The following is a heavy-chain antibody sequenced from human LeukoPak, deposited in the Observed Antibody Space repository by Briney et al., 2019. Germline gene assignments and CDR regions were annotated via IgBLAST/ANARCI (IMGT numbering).Heavy chain of an antibody. J-gene: IGHJ4*02. CDR2: ISGSGGTT. CDR1: GFTFSKYA. CDR3: AKDLEEVVVITLDY. D-gene: IGHD3-22*01. V-gene: IGHV3-23*01. Sequence: GGSLRLSCAASGFTFSKYAMSWVRQAPGKGLEWVSVISGSGGTTYYADSVKGRFTISRDNSKNTLYLQMNSLRVEDTAVYYCAKDLEEVVVITLDYWGQGTLVTVSS.